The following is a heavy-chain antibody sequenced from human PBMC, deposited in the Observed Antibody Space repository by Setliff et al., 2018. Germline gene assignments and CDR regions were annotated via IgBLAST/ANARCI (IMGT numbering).Heavy chain of an antibody. CDR2: ISPHTGVT. CDR3: VRDAGWQYDDYAGVYFPH. CDR1: GYPLTAYY. D-gene: IGHD4-17*01. V-gene: IGHV1-18*04. J-gene: IGHJ1*01. Sequence: ASVKVSCKASGYPLTAYYIHWVRQAPGQGLEWMGWISPHTGVTKYAQGFQGRVTMTTDTSTSTAYMELRSLRSDDTAVYYCVRDAGWQYDDYAGVYFPHWGQGTLVTVSS.